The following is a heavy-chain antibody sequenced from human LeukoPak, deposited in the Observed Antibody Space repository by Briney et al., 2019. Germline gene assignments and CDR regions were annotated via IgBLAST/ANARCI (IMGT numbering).Heavy chain of an antibody. CDR2: IIPIFGAA. Sequence: ASVKVSCKTSGGSFSNYAITWVRQAPGQGLEWMGGIIPIFGAANYAQKFQGRVTITADASTTTAYLDLSSLRSEDTAVYYCARALTTVSYYYGMDVWGQGTTVTVSS. V-gene: IGHV1-69*13. J-gene: IGHJ6*02. CDR1: GGSFSNYA. D-gene: IGHD4-17*01. CDR3: ARALTTVSYYYGMDV.